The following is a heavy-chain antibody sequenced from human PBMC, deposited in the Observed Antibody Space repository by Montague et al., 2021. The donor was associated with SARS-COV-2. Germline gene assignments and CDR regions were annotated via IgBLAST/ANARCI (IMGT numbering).Heavy chain of an antibody. V-gene: IGHV4-39*07. CDR2: IYYTGSR. D-gene: IGHD3-22*01. CDR1: GASIRSSDHY. J-gene: IGHJ4*02. CDR3: ARAGGFDSSGYVGRLRTYYFDY. Sequence: SETLSLTCTVSGASIRSSDHYWGWIRQPPGKGLEWIGSIYYTGSRYYTPSLTSRLTISVDTSRYQFSLELTSVTAADTAIYYCARAGGFDSSGYVGRLRTYYFDYGGQGLLVTVSS.